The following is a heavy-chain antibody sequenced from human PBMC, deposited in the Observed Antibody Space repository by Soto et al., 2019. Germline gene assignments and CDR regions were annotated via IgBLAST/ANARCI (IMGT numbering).Heavy chain of an antibody. CDR1: GGSISSGGYY. CDR2: IYYSGST. CDR3: AREGQQLPNWFDP. J-gene: IGHJ5*02. D-gene: IGHD6-13*01. Sequence: SETLSLTCTVSGGSISSGGYYWSWIRQHPGKGLEWIGYIYYSGSTYYNPSLKSRVTISVDTSKNQFSLKLSSVTAADTAVYYCAREGQQLPNWFDPWGQGTLVTVSS. V-gene: IGHV4-31*03.